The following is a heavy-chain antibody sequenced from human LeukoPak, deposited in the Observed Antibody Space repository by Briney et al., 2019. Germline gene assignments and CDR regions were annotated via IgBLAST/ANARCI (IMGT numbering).Heavy chain of an antibody. D-gene: IGHD5-12*01. V-gene: IGHV4-39*07. J-gene: IGHJ4*02. CDR3: AREVAGGIVATISLYYFDS. Sequence: SETLSLTCTVSGGSISSSSYYWGWIRQPPGKGLEWIGSIYYTGTTYYNPSLRSRVTISLDTSKTHFSLRLNSVTAADTAVYYCAREVAGGIVATISLYYFDSWGQGTLVTVSS. CDR2: IYYTGTT. CDR1: GGSISSSSYY.